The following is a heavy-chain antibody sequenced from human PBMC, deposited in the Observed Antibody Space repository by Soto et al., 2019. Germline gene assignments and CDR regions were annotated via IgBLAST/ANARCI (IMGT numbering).Heavy chain of an antibody. V-gene: IGHV4-34*01. D-gene: IGHD1-1*01. CDR2: INHSGST. CDR1: GGSFGGYY. Sequence: SETLSLTCAVYGGSFGGYYWSWIRQPPGKGLEWIGEINHSGSTNYNPSLKSRVTISVDTSKNQFSLKLSSVTAADTAVYYCVRDGTKTLRDWFDPWGQGISVTVSS. CDR3: VRDGTKTLRDWFDP. J-gene: IGHJ5*02.